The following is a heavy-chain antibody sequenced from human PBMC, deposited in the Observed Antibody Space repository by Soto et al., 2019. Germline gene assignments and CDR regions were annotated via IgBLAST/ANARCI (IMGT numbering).Heavy chain of an antibody. CDR1: GDSISESNW. J-gene: IGHJ4*02. V-gene: IGHV4-4*02. Sequence: SETLSLTCSVSGDSISESNWWSWLRQSPEKGLECIGEIHRTGPTNYNPSLKSRVSISVDRSKNQFSLKLSSVTAADTAVYYCARGGRYYDILTGYPGKYYFDYWGQGTLVTVSS. CDR2: IHRTGPT. CDR3: ARGGRYYDILTGYPGKYYFDY. D-gene: IGHD3-9*01.